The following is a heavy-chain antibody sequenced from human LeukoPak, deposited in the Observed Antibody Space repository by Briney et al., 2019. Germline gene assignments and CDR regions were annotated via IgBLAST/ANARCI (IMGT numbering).Heavy chain of an antibody. V-gene: IGHV5-51*01. CDR2: IYPGDSDT. CDR3: ARHVGGGDIVVVPAGFDP. D-gene: IGHD2-2*01. J-gene: IGHJ5*02. Sequence: GESLKISCKGSGYSFTSHWIGWVRQMPGKGLEWMGIIYPGDSDTRYSPSFQGQVTISADKSISTAYLQWSSLKASDTAMYYCARHVGGGDIVVVPAGFDPWGQGTLVTVSS. CDR1: GYSFTSHW.